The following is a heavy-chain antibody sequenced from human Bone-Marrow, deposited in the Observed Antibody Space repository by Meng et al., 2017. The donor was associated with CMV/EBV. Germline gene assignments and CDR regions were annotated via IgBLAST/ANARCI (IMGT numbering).Heavy chain of an antibody. CDR3: AREGSHYDFWSGYYTPTYYFDY. CDR2: ISYDGSNK. CDR1: GFTFNGYW. Sequence: GGSLRLSCVASGFTFNGYWMNWVRQAPGKGLEWVAVISYDGSNKYYADSVKGRFTISRDNSKNTLYLQMNSLRAEDTAVYYCAREGSHYDFWSGYYTPTYYFDYWGQGTLVTVSS. D-gene: IGHD3-3*01. V-gene: IGHV3-30-3*01. J-gene: IGHJ4*02.